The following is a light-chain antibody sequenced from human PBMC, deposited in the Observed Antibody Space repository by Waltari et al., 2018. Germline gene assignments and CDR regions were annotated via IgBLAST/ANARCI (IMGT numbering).Light chain of an antibody. V-gene: IGKV4-1*01. CDR1: QSVLYSSNNKNY. J-gene: IGKJ4*01. CDR3: QQYYSTLT. Sequence: DMVMTKSPDPLAVSLGGGATISCKSSQSVLYSSNNKNYLAWYQQKPGQPPKLLIYWASTRESGVPDRFSGSGSGTDFTLTISSLQAEDVAVYYCQQYYSTLTFGGGTKVEIK. CDR2: WAS.